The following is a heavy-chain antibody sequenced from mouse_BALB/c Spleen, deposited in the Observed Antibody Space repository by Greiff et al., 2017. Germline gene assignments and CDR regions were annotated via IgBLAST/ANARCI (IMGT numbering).Heavy chain of an antibody. D-gene: IGHD2-4*01. CDR3: ARAITTHFDY. CDR1: GFTFSSYA. CDR2: ISSGGSYT. Sequence: EVQLVESGGGLVKPGGSLKLSCAASGFTFSSYAMSWVRQSPEKRLEWVAEISSGGSYTYYPDTVTGRFTISRDNAKNTLYLEMSSLRSEDTAMYYCARAITTHFDYWGQGTTLTVSS. V-gene: IGHV5-9-4*01. J-gene: IGHJ2*01.